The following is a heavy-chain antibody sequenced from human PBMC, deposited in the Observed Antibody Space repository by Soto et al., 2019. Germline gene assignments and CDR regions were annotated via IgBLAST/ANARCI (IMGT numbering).Heavy chain of an antibody. D-gene: IGHD2-21*02. Sequence: EVQLVESGGGLVKPGGSLRLACAASGFTFSSYSMNWVRQAPGKGLEWVSSISSGSTYIYYADSLKGRFTISRDNAKNSLYLQMNSLRDEDTAVYYCARDRCGVDCYPAIDAFDIWGQGTMVTVS. CDR1: GFTFSSYS. J-gene: IGHJ3*02. V-gene: IGHV3-21*01. CDR2: ISSGSTYI. CDR3: ARDRCGVDCYPAIDAFDI.